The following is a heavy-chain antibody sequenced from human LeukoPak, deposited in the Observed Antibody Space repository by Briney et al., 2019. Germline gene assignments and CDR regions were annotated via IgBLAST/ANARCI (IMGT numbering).Heavy chain of an antibody. V-gene: IGHV4-59*02. CDR2: IYDGGVT. D-gene: IGHD6-13*01. Sequence: SETLSLTCTVSGGSVSTSYWSWIRQSPGKGLEWIGNIYDGGVTTYKPSLKSRLTIEVDTSKNQFSLSLSSVTAADTAIYFCARGYSPDYFDYWGQGTLVTVSS. CDR3: ARGYSPDYFDY. CDR1: GGSVSTSY. J-gene: IGHJ4*02.